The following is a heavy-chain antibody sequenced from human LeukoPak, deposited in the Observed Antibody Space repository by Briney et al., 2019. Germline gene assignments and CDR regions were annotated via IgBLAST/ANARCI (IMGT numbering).Heavy chain of an antibody. D-gene: IGHD6-19*01. CDR2: ISSSGSTI. J-gene: IGHJ4*02. CDR3: VRAYHSSGWYRIDY. V-gene: IGHV3-48*03. Sequence: GGSLRLSCAASGFTFSSYEMNWVRQAPGKGLEWVSYISSSGSTIYYADSVKGRFTISRDNAKNSPYLQMNSLRAEDTAVYYCVRAYHSSGWYRIDYWGQGTLVTVSS. CDR1: GFTFSSYE.